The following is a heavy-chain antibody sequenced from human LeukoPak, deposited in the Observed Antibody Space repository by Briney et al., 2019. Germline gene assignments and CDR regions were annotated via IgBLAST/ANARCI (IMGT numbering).Heavy chain of an antibody. D-gene: IGHD3-9*01. CDR3: ARYDNGAFDY. V-gene: IGHV4-59*12. Sequence: SETLSLTCTVSGGSISSYYRSWIRQPPGKGLEWIGYIYYSGSTNYNPSLKSRVTMSVDTSKNQFSLKLSSVTAADTAVYYCARYDNGAFDYWGQGTLVTVSS. CDR1: GGSISSYY. J-gene: IGHJ4*02. CDR2: IYYSGST.